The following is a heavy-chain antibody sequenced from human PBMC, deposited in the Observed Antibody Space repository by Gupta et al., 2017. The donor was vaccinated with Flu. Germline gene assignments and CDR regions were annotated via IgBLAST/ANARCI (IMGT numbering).Heavy chain of an antibody. CDR3: ARVRRANFWSGYNNWFDP. J-gene: IGHJ5*02. CDR2: MNPNSGNT. V-gene: IGHV1-8*01. D-gene: IGHD3-3*01. Sequence: QVQLVQSGAEVKKPGASVKVSCKASGYTFTSSDINWVRQATGQGLEWMGWMNPNSGNTGYAQKFQGRVTMTRNTSISTAYMELSSLRSEDTAVYYCARVRRANFWSGYNNWFDPWGQGTLVTVSS. CDR1: GYTFTSSD.